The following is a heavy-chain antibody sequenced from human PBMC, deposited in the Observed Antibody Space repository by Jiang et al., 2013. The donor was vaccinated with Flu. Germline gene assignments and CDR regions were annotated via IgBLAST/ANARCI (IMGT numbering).Heavy chain of an antibody. J-gene: IGHJ4*02. CDR1: GFTFSSYA. D-gene: IGHD3-16*01. CDR2: ISSSGPTT. Sequence: QLLESGGGLVQPGGSLRLSCAASGFTFSSYAMSWVRQAPGKGLEWVSSISSSGPTTNYADSVKGRFTISRDNSKNTLWLQMSNLRADDTAVYYCARDRLGLKNYLDYWGQGTLVTVSS. V-gene: IGHV3-23*01. CDR3: ARDRLGLKNYLDY.